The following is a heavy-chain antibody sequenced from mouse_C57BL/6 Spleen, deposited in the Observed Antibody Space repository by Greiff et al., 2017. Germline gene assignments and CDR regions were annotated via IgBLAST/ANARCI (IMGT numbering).Heavy chain of an antibody. CDR3: TRDYYGHWYFDV. D-gene: IGHD1-1*01. V-gene: IGHV1-5*01. CDR2: IYPGNSDT. Sequence: EVQLQQSGTVLARPGASVKMSCKTSGYTFTSYWMHWVKQRPGQGLEWIGAIYPGNSDTSYNQKFKGKAKLTAVTSASTAYMELSSLTNEDSAVYYCTRDYYGHWYFDVWGTGTTVTVSS. CDR1: GYTFTSYW. J-gene: IGHJ1*03.